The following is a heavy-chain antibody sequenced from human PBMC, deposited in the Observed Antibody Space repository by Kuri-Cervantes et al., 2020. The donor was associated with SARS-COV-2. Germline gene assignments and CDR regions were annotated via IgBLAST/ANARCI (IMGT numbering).Heavy chain of an antibody. CDR2: IRYDGSNK. CDR3: AKDGLRVVEEWLPFDY. J-gene: IGHJ4*02. Sequence: GESLKISCAASGFTVSSNYMSWVRQAPGKGLEWVAFIRYDGSNKYYADSVKGRFTISRDNSKNTLYLQMNSLRAEDTAVYYCAKDGLRVVEEWLPFDYWGQGTLVTVSS. V-gene: IGHV3-30*02. D-gene: IGHD3-3*01. CDR1: GFTVSSNY.